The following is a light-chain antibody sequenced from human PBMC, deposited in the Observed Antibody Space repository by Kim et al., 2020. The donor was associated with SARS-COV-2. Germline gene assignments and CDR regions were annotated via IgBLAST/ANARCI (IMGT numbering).Light chain of an antibody. CDR2: EVS. Sequence: QSVTIACIVTSRDVGSYNRVSWYQQSPGTAPKLMIYEVSNRPSGVPDRFSGSKSGNTASLTISGVQAEDEADYYCSSFTSRTTWVFGGGTQLTVL. CDR1: SRDVGSYNR. V-gene: IGLV2-18*02. J-gene: IGLJ3*02. CDR3: SSFTSRTTWV.